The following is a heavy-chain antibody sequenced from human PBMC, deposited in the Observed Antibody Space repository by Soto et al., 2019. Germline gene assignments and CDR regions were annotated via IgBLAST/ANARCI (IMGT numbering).Heavy chain of an antibody. Sequence: QVQLVQSGAEVKKPGASVKVSCKASGYTFTGYYMHWVRQAPGQGLEWMGWINPNSGGTNYAQKFQGWVTMTSDTSISTAYMELSRLRSDDTAVYYCASAFGGIAVAGTREWGMDVWGQGTTVTVSS. CDR2: INPNSGGT. D-gene: IGHD6-19*01. CDR1: GYTFTGYY. J-gene: IGHJ6*02. V-gene: IGHV1-2*04. CDR3: ASAFGGIAVAGTREWGMDV.